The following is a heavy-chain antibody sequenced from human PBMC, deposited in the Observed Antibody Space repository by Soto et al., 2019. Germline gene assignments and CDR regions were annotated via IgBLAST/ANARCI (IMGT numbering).Heavy chain of an antibody. CDR3: AKSPYGSGSFIDY. Sequence: GGSLRLSCAASGFTFSSYGMHWVRQAPGKGLEWVAVISYDGSNKYYADSVKGRFTISRDNSKNTLYLQMNSLRAEDTAVYYCAKSPYGSGSFIDYWGQGTLVTVSS. D-gene: IGHD3-10*01. V-gene: IGHV3-30*18. CDR2: ISYDGSNK. J-gene: IGHJ4*02. CDR1: GFTFSSYG.